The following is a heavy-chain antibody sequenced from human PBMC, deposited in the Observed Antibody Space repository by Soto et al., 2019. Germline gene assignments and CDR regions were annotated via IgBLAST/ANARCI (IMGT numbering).Heavy chain of an antibody. Sequence: EVQLVESGGGLVKPGGALRLSCAASGFTFSRYSMKWVRQAPGKGLGWVSSISSSSSYIYYADSVKGRFTISRDNAKNSLYLQMNSLRAEDAAVYYCARDQPGYSYGYGLGYWGQGTLVTVSS. V-gene: IGHV3-21*01. CDR2: ISSSSSYI. CDR1: GFTFSRYS. J-gene: IGHJ4*02. D-gene: IGHD5-18*01. CDR3: ARDQPGYSYGYGLGY.